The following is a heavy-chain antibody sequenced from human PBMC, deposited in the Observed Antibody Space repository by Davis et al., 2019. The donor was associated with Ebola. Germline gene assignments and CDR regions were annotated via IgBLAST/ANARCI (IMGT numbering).Heavy chain of an antibody. V-gene: IGHV1-69*13. CDR2: IIPIFGTA. J-gene: IGHJ6*02. Sequence: SVKVSCKASGGTFSSYAISWVRQAPGQGLEWMGGIIPIFGTANYAQKFQGRVTITADESTSTAYMELSSLRSEDTAVYYCARERGAIVVVTYNYYYYGMDVWGQGTTVTVSS. CDR1: GGTFSSYA. D-gene: IGHD3-22*01. CDR3: ARERGAIVVVTYNYYYYGMDV.